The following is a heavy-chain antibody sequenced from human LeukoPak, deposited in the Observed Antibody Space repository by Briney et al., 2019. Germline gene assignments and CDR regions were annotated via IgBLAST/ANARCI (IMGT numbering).Heavy chain of an antibody. Sequence: ASVKVSCKASGYTFTRYDINWVRQATGQGLEWMGWMNPNSGNTGYAQKFQGRVTMTRNTSISTAYMELSSLRSEDTAVYYGARKGGRSGSYRDWGQGTLVTVSS. J-gene: IGHJ4*02. CDR1: GYTFTRYD. V-gene: IGHV1-8*01. CDR2: MNPNSGNT. CDR3: ARKGGRSGSYRD. D-gene: IGHD3-10*01.